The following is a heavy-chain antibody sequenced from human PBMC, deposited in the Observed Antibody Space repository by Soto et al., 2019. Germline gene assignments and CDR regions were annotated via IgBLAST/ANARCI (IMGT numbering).Heavy chain of an antibody. J-gene: IGHJ4*02. Sequence: ASVKVSCKVSGFSLSRLSMHWVRQAPGKGLEWMGGFDPEDGETMYAQKFQGRLTMAEDTSTDTAYVELSSLRSGDTAVYYCATFAYGGSFDFWGQGTLVTVSS. CDR3: ATFAYGGSFDF. CDR1: GFSLSRLS. D-gene: IGHD4-17*01. V-gene: IGHV1-24*01. CDR2: FDPEDGET.